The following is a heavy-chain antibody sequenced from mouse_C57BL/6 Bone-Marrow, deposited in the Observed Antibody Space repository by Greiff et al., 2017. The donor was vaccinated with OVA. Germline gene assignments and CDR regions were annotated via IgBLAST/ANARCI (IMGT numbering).Heavy chain of an antibody. Sequence: EVQGVESGGGLVKPGGSLKLSCAASGFTFSSYAMSWVRQTPEKRLEWVATISDGGSYTYYPDNVKGRFTISRDNAKNNLYLQMSHLKSEDTAMYYCARGRITTVVEGFAYWGQGTLVTVSA. CDR1: GFTFSSYA. J-gene: IGHJ3*01. V-gene: IGHV5-4*01. D-gene: IGHD1-1*01. CDR3: ARGRITTVVEGFAY. CDR2: ISDGGSYT.